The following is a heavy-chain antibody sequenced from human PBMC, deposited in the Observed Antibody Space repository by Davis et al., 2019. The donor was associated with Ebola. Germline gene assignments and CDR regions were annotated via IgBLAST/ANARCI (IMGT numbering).Heavy chain of an antibody. Sequence: ASVQVSCTASGYTFTSYAMNWVRQAPGQGLEWMGWINTNTGNPTYAQGFTGRFVFSLDTSVSTAYLQISSLKAEDTAVYYCARDWAADYFDYWGQGTLVTVSS. V-gene: IGHV7-4-1*02. CDR2: INTNTGNP. J-gene: IGHJ4*02. CDR3: ARDWAADYFDY. D-gene: IGHD6-25*01. CDR1: GYTFTSYA.